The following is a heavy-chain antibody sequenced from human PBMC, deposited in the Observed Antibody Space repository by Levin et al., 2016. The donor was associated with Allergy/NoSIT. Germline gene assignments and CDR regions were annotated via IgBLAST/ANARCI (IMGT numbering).Heavy chain of an antibody. Sequence: VRQAPGKGLEWVSYISSSGSTIYYADSVKGRFTISRDNAKNSLYLQMNSLRAEDTAVYYCARAERWLSALIYWGQGTLVTVSS. D-gene: IGHD5-24*01. CDR3: ARAERWLSALIY. J-gene: IGHJ4*02. CDR2: ISSSGSTI. V-gene: IGHV3-48*03.